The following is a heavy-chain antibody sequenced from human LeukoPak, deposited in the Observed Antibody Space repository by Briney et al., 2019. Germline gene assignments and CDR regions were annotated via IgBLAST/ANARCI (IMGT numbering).Heavy chain of an antibody. D-gene: IGHD1-26*01. CDR1: GGSFSGYY. CDR3: ARGRVSGSYLRAFNY. V-gene: IGHV4-34*11. Sequence: SETLSLTCAVYGGSFSGYYWSWIRQPPGKGLEWIGYIYYTGSTNYNPSLKSRATISVDTSKNQFSLNLSSVTAADTAVYYCARGRVSGSYLRAFNYWGQGTLVTVSS. CDR2: IYYTGST. J-gene: IGHJ4*02.